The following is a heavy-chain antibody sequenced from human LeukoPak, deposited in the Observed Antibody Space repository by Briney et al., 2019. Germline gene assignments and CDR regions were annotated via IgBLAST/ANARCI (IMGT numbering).Heavy chain of an antibody. CDR2: VNESGGT. CDR3: ARGQGATVPQVGKNWFDP. CDR1: IDSFSNYH. Sequence: SGTLSLTCAVYIDSFSNYHWHWIRQTPAKGLEWIGEVNESGGTNISPSLMSRVILSFDTSKNQFSLKLISVTVADMAIYYCARGQGATVPQVGKNWFDPWGQGTRVTVSS. J-gene: IGHJ5*02. D-gene: IGHD1-26*01. V-gene: IGHV4-34*01.